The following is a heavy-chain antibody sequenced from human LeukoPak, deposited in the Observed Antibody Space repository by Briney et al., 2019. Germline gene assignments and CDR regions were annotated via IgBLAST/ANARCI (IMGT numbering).Heavy chain of an antibody. CDR2: IRYDGSNK. Sequence: GGSLRLSCAASGCTFSSYGMHWVRQAPGKGLEWVAFIRYDGSNKYYADSVKGRFTISRDNAKNSLYLQMNSLRPEDTAMYYCAREGGYVFDYWGQGTLVTVSS. CDR1: GCTFSSYG. CDR3: AREGGYVFDY. V-gene: IGHV3-30*02. J-gene: IGHJ4*02. D-gene: IGHD5-12*01.